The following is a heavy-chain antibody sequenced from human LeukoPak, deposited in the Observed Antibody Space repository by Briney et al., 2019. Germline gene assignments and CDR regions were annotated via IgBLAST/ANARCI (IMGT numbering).Heavy chain of an antibody. V-gene: IGHV3-30*02. CDR2: IYPDGNNK. CDR1: GFIFPTYG. D-gene: IGHD3-22*01. Sequence: QSGGSLRLSCAASGFIFPTYGMHWVRQAPGKGLEWVACIYPDGNNKDYADSVKGRFIISRDNSKNILFLQMNSLRPEDTAVYYCAKTLTMILVLRGGFDYWGQGALVTVSS. CDR3: AKTLTMILVLRGGFDY. J-gene: IGHJ4*02.